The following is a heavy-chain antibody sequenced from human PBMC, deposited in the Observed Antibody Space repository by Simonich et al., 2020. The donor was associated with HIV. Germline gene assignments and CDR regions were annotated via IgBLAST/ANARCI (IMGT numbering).Heavy chain of an antibody. D-gene: IGHD2-15*01. V-gene: IGHV1-69-2*01. Sequence: EVQLVQSGAEVKKPGDTVKISCKGSGYTFTDNYIHWVHQAPGKGLEWMGLSVPEEGEAVLANEFQDRGTITADTSTDTAYMELSGLRSEDTAVYYCATPSLAATAFDYWGQGTLVTVSS. CDR3: ATPSLAATAFDY. CDR2: SVPEEGEA. CDR1: GYTFTDNY. J-gene: IGHJ4*02.